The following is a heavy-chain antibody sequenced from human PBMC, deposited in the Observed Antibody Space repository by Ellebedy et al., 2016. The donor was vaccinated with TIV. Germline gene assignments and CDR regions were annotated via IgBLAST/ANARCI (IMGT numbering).Heavy chain of an antibody. D-gene: IGHD4-17*01. Sequence: PGGSLRLSCAASGFTFSSYGMHWVRQAPGKGLEWVAVIWYDGSNKYYADSVKGRFTISRDNSKNTLYLQMNSLRAEDTAVYYCARDWNGDYVIENWGQGTLVTVSS. CDR1: GFTFSSYG. CDR3: ARDWNGDYVIEN. CDR2: IWYDGSNK. J-gene: IGHJ4*02. V-gene: IGHV3-33*08.